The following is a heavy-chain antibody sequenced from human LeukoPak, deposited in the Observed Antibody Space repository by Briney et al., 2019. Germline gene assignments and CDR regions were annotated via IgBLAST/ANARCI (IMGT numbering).Heavy chain of an antibody. CDR1: GFTLRNYL. Sequence: GGSLRLSCAVSGFTLRNYLMHWVRQAPGQGLVWVSRINQDESKAYADSVRGRFTVSRDNAKNMLYLHLSGLRAEDTAVYFCVRGGDGIDFWGQGTTVSVSS. J-gene: IGHJ3*01. D-gene: IGHD5-24*01. CDR2: INQDESKA. CDR3: VRGGDGIDF. V-gene: IGHV3-74*01.